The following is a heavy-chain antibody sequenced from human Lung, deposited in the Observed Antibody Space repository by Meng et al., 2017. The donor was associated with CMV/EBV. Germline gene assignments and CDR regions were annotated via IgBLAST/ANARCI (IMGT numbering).Heavy chain of an antibody. D-gene: IGHD3-10*01. V-gene: IGHV1-69*10. J-gene: IGHJ6*02. CDR3: ATAIIRGVPVVDYYYGMDV. CDR1: GYTFSSYA. Sequence: SVKVSCKASGYTFSSYAISWVRQAPGQGLEWMGGIIPILGIANYAQKFQGRVTITADKSTSTAYMELSSLRSEDTAVYYCATAIIRGVPVVDYYYGMDVWGQGTTVTVSS. CDR2: IIPILGIA.